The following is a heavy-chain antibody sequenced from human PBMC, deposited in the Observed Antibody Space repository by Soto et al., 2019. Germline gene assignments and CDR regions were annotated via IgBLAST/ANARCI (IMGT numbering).Heavy chain of an antibody. Sequence: SETLSLTCAVYGGSFSGYYWSWIRQAPGKGLEWIGEINHSGSTNYNPSLKSRVTISVDTSKNQFSLKLSSVTAADTAVYYCARVNGSSWFYDYWGRGTLVTVSS. CDR2: INHSGST. J-gene: IGHJ4*02. D-gene: IGHD6-13*01. CDR1: GGSFSGYY. V-gene: IGHV4-34*01. CDR3: ARVNGSSWFYDY.